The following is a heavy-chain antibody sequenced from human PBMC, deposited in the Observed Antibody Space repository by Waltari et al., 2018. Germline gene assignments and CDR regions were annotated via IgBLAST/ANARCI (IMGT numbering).Heavy chain of an antibody. CDR2: INTNSGAT. Sequence: QVQLVQSGAEVEKPGASVKVCCKASGYTFTGYYMHWVRQAPGQGLEWMGWINTNSGATNYALKFQGKVTMTRDTSISTAYMDLSSLTSDDTAVYFCAKSRASSSASTDFWGQGTLVTVSS. CDR3: AKSRASSSASTDF. V-gene: IGHV1-2*02. D-gene: IGHD6-19*01. J-gene: IGHJ4*02. CDR1: GYTFTGYY.